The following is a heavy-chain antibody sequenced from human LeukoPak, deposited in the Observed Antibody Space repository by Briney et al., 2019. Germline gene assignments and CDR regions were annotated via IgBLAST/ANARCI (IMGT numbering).Heavy chain of an antibody. CDR2: TRDKARGYTT. Sequence: PGGSLRLSCAASGVTLSDHHMDWVRQAPGKGLEWVGRTRDKARGYTTEYAASVKGRFTISRDDSKTLVYLQMNSLRTEDTAVYFCARDGAEGDNSAFGMWGQGTVVTVSS. CDR1: GVTLSDHH. V-gene: IGHV3-72*01. CDR3: ARDGAEGDNSAFGM. J-gene: IGHJ3*02. D-gene: IGHD3-22*01.